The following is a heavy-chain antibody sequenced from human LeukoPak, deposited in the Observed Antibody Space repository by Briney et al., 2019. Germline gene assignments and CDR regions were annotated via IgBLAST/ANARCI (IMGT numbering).Heavy chain of an antibody. J-gene: IGHJ3*02. CDR2: IYYSGNT. V-gene: IGHV4-39*01. D-gene: IGHD7-27*01. Sequence: SRTLSLTCTVSGGSISSSDYYWGWIRQPPGKGLESIGSIYYSGNTHYNPSLKSRVTISVDTSKNQFSLKLSSVTAADTAVYYCARRLTGLRDSFDIWGQGTMVTVSS. CDR3: ARRLTGLRDSFDI. CDR1: GGSISSSDYY.